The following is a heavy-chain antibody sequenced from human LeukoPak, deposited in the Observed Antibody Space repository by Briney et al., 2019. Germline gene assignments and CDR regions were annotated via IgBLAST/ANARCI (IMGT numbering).Heavy chain of an antibody. V-gene: IGHV3-66*03. J-gene: IGHJ5*02. CDR1: VLRHWLY. D-gene: IGHD3/OR15-3a*01. CDR2: IRDSGEA. Sequence: GGSVTLLCAVSVLRHWLYHARWPRRSPGEGLEGGGHIRDSGEAFYADFARGRFAISRDESENTLYLQMNSLRVEDTAVYFCARDRAANQDWVEFDPWGQGTPVIVSS. CDR3: ARDRAANQDWVEFDP.